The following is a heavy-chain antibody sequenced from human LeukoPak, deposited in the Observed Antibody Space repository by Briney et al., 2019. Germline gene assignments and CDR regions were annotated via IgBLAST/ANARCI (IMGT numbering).Heavy chain of an antibody. V-gene: IGHV3-74*01. Sequence: GGSLRLSCAASGYSFRNYWMHWVRQAPGKGPVWVSRIDNDGRTTDYAVSVKGRFTISRDNVQNTLYLQMDSLRAEDTAVYYCARDVGGAGSYWGQGTLVTVS. J-gene: IGHJ4*02. CDR1: GYSFRNYW. D-gene: IGHD3-10*01. CDR2: IDNDGRTT. CDR3: ARDVGGAGSY.